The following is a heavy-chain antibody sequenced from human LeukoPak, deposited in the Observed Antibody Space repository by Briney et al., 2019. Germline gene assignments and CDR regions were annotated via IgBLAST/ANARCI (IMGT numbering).Heavy chain of an antibody. Sequence: GGSLRLSCAASGFTFSSYAMSWVRQGPGKGLEGVANIKPDGSLIYYVDSVKGRFTISRDNAKNSLYLQMNSLRAEDTAVYYCAKWELYSGFYYIDYWGQGTLATVSS. CDR3: AKWELYSGFYYIDY. V-gene: IGHV3-7*01. J-gene: IGHJ4*02. D-gene: IGHD1-26*01. CDR1: GFTFSSYA. CDR2: IKPDGSLI.